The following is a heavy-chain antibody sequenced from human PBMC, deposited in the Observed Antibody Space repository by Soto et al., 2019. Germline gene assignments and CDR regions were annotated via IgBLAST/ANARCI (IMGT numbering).Heavy chain of an antibody. CDR2: ISTYNGNT. CDR3: ARWGPAPDNAFDI. V-gene: IGHV1-18*01. Sequence: QVQLVQSGAEVKKPGASVKVSCKTSGYTVLMYGISWVRQAPGQGLEWMGWISTYNGNTNYAQNLQGRVTMTTDTSTSTAYMEPRSVRSDDTAVYYCARWGPAPDNAFDIWGPGTMVTVSS. J-gene: IGHJ3*02. D-gene: IGHD3-16*01. CDR1: GYTVLMYG.